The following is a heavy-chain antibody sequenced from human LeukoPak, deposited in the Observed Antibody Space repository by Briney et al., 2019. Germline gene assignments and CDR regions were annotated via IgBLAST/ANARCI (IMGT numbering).Heavy chain of an antibody. CDR2: ISSSGSTI. J-gene: IGHJ5*02. V-gene: IGHV3-11*04. CDR1: GFTFSDYY. D-gene: IGHD1-26*01. CDR3: ARSLVVGATYLYH. Sequence: PGGSLRLSCAASGFTFSDYYMSWIRQAPGKGLEWVSYISSSGSTIYYADSVKGRFTISRDNAKNSLYLQLNSLRAEDTAVYYCARSLVVGATYLYHWGQGTLVTVSS.